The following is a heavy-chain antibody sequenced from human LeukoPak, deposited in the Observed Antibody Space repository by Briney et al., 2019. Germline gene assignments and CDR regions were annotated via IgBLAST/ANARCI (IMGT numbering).Heavy chain of an antibody. CDR2: IYYGGST. CDR1: GGSISSYY. D-gene: IGHD6-13*01. V-gene: IGHV4-59*01. CDR3: ARGIAAAGYFDY. Sequence: SETLSLTCTVSGGSISSYYWSWIRQPPGKGLEWIGYIYYGGSTNYNPSLKSRVTISVDTSKNQFSLKLSSVTAADTAVYYCARGIAAAGYFDYWGQGTLVTVSS. J-gene: IGHJ4*02.